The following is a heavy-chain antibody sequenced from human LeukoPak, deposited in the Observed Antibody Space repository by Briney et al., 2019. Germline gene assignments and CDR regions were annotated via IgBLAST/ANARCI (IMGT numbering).Heavy chain of an antibody. Sequence: GGSLRLSCAASGFTSSSYWMHWVRQVPGKGLVWVSRINSDGSTINYADSVKGRFTISRDSTKNTLYLQMNSLRAEDTAVYYCARERGSYGLFDPWGQGTLVTVSS. CDR2: INSDGSTI. J-gene: IGHJ5*02. CDR3: ARERGSYGLFDP. CDR1: GFTSSSYW. V-gene: IGHV3-74*01. D-gene: IGHD3-10*01.